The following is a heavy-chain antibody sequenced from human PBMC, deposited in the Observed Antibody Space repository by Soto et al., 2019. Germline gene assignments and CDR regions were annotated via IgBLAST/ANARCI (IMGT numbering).Heavy chain of an antibody. V-gene: IGHV1-18*01. CDR3: ARGGRDIVVVVAAPDNWFDP. Sequence: ASVKVSCKASGYSFTSYGFSWVRQAPGQSLEWMGWISGYNGNTNYAQKLQGRVTMTTDTSTSTAYMELRSLRSDDTAVYYCARGGRDIVVVVAAPDNWFDPWGQGTLVTVSS. CDR2: ISGYNGNT. D-gene: IGHD2-15*01. J-gene: IGHJ5*02. CDR1: GYSFTSYG.